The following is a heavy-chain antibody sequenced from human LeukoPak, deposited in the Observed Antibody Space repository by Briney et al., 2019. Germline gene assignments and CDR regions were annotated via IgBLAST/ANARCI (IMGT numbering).Heavy chain of an antibody. V-gene: IGHV3-43D*03. CDR3: AKDIFRISGTLYYYYYGMDV. D-gene: IGHD6-13*01. Sequence: GGSLRLSCAASGFTFDDYAMHWVRQAPGKGLEWVSLISWDGGSTYYADSVKGRFTISRDNSKNSLYLQMNSLRAEDTALYYCAKDIFRISGTLYYYYYGMDVWGQGTTVTVSS. CDR2: ISWDGGST. J-gene: IGHJ6*02. CDR1: GFTFDDYA.